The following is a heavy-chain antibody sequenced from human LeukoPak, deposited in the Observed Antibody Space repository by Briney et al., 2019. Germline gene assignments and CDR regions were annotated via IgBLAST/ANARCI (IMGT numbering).Heavy chain of an antibody. CDR2: IYNSGST. CDR3: ARDGGASSRNFDY. Sequence: SETLSLTCTVSGGSISSGDYYWNWIRQPPGKGLEWIGYIYNSGSTYYNPSLKSRVTISVDTSKNQFSLKLSSVTAADTAVYYCARDGGASSRNFDYWGQGTRVTVFS. CDR1: GGSISSGDYY. V-gene: IGHV4-30-4*08. J-gene: IGHJ4*02. D-gene: IGHD6-6*01.